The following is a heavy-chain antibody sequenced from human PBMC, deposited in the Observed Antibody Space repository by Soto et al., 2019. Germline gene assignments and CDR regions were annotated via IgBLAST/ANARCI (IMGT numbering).Heavy chain of an antibody. CDR3: PRTFSAVATAQFDY. D-gene: IGHD1-26*01. CDR1: GFTFSKAY. J-gene: IGHJ4*02. Sequence: AGGSLRLSCTASGFTFSKAYMNWVRQAPGKGLEWVGQIDSKIDADKTDFAAPVKGRFTLSRDDSKNTVYLHMNGLEIEDTAMYYCPRTFSAVATAQFDYWRQETLDTVSS. V-gene: IGHV3-15*04. CDR2: IDSKIDADKT.